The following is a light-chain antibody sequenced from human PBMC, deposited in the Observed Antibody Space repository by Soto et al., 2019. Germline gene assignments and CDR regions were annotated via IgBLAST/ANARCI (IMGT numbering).Light chain of an antibody. J-gene: IGLJ2*01. CDR1: SSDVGGYNY. Sequence: QSALTQPASVSGSPGQSITISCTGTSSDVGGYNYVSWYQQLPGKAPKLMIYDVSNRPSGVSNRFSGSKSGNTASLTISGLQAEDEADYYCSSYTSSSTHVVFGGGTKVTVL. CDR2: DVS. CDR3: SSYTSSSTHVV. V-gene: IGLV2-14*01.